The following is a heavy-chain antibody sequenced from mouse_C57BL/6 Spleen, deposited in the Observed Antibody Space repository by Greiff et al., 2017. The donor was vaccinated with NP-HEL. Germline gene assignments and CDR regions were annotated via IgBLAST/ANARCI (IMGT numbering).Heavy chain of an antibody. CDR3: ARGNYDYDGAY. CDR2: IYPGVGDT. CDR1: GYAFSSYW. J-gene: IGHJ3*01. V-gene: IGHV1-80*01. D-gene: IGHD2-4*01. Sequence: LKQSGASVKISCKASGYAFSSYWMNWVKQRPGKGLEWLGQIYPGVGDTNYNGKFKGTATLTADKSSSTAYMQLSSLTAEDSAVYFCARGNYDYDGAYWGQGTLVTVSA.